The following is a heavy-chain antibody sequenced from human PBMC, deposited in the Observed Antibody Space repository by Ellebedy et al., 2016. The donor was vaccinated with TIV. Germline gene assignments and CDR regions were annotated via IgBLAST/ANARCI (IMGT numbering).Heavy chain of an antibody. CDR2: ISGNSIHT. D-gene: IGHD5-24*01. J-gene: IGHJ4*02. V-gene: IGHV1-18*01. Sequence: AASVKVSCKAAGYNFGNYGISWVRQAPGQGLEWVGWISGNSIHTNYVQKLQGRVTMTTDSSTSTAYMELRSLRSDDTAVYFCARLGSRDGYNNGGYFDSWGQGTLVTVSS. CDR3: ARLGSRDGYNNGGYFDS. CDR1: GYNFGNYG.